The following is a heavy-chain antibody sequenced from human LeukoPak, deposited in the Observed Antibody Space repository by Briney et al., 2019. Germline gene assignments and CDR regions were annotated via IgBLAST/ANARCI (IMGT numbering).Heavy chain of an antibody. D-gene: IGHD4-23*01. CDR3: ARGDYGGNSGGAFDI. Sequence: SETLSLTCTVSGGSISSYYWSWIRQPPGKGLEWIGYIYYSGSTNYNPSLKSRVTISVDKSKNQFSLKLSSVTAADTAVYYCARGDYGGNSGGAFDIWGQGTMVTVSS. CDR2: IYYSGST. J-gene: IGHJ3*02. V-gene: IGHV4-59*12. CDR1: GGSISSYY.